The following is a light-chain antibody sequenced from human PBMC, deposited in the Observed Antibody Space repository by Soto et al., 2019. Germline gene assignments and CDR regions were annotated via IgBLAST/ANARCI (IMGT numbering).Light chain of an antibody. J-gene: IGKJ4*02. CDR2: KAS. CDR3: QRYNSYPLP. Sequence: DIQMTQSPSTLSASVGDRVTITCRASQSISSWLAWYQQKPGKAPKLLIYKASSLESGVPSRFSGSGSGTEFTLPISSLQPDDFATYYCQRYNSYPLPFGGGTKVEI. CDR1: QSISSW. V-gene: IGKV1-5*03.